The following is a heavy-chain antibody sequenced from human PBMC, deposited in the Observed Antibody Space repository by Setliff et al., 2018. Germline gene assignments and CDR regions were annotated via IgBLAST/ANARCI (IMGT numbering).Heavy chain of an antibody. J-gene: IGHJ4*02. CDR1: GDSMNDNH. CDR2: IYTSGGT. V-gene: IGHV4-4*08. CDR3: ARGVSSVSWTPRY. D-gene: IGHD6-19*01. Sequence: PSETLSLTCNVSGDSMNDNHRTWIRQPPGKGLEWIGYIYTSGGTNYNPSLKSRVTISVDMSKNQFSLKLSSVIAADTAVYYCARGVSSVSWTPRYWGRGILVTVSS.